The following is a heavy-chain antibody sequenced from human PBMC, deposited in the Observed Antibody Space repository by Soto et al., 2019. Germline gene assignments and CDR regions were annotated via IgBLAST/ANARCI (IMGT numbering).Heavy chain of an antibody. CDR2: ISYGGGTT. V-gene: IGHV3-23*01. Sequence: GGSLRLSCAASGFSFSTSSMSWVRQAPGKGLEWVSAISYGGGTTYYADSVKGRFTISRDNSKNTLYLQMNSLRAEDTAVYYCAKNPGYYYDSTGYHFDYWGQGTLVNVSS. D-gene: IGHD3-22*01. CDR3: AKNPGYYYDSTGYHFDY. J-gene: IGHJ4*02. CDR1: GFSFSTSS.